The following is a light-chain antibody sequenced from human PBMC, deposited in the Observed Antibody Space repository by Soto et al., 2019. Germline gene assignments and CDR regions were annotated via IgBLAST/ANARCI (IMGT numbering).Light chain of an antibody. CDR3: QQYNNWPIT. CDR1: QTVTNH. Sequence: IVRTQSPATLSLSPGGGASLFCRASQTVTNHLAWYQQKAGQAPRLLIFDASTRASGIPPRFSGSGSGTDFTLTISRVDPDDFAVYYCQQYNNWPITFGQGTRLEIK. J-gene: IGKJ5*01. CDR2: DAS. V-gene: IGKV3-11*01.